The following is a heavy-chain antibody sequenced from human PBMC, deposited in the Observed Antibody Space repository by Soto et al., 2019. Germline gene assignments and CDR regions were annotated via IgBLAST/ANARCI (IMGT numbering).Heavy chain of an antibody. CDR2: IIPILGIA. V-gene: IGHV1-69*02. CDR3: SRVDPGETSPFDH. Sequence: ASVKVSCKASGGTFSSYTISWVRQAPGQGLEWMGRIIPILGIANYAQKFQGRVTFTRDTSTSTVYMELSGLRSDDTAVYYCSRVDPGETSPFDHWGQGTLVTVSS. CDR1: GGTFSSYT. J-gene: IGHJ4*02. D-gene: IGHD3-10*01.